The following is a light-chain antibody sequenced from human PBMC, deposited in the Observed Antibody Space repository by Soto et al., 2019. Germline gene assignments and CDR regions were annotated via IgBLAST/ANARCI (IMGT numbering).Light chain of an antibody. J-gene: IGKJ1*01. Sequence: EIVLTQSPGTLSLSPGERATLSCRASHSVSSSYLAWYQQTPGQAPRLLIYGASSRATGIPDRFSASGSGTDFSLTISRLEPEDFAVYYCQEYGTSRTFGQGSKVEIK. CDR2: GAS. CDR1: HSVSSSY. V-gene: IGKV3-20*01. CDR3: QEYGTSRT.